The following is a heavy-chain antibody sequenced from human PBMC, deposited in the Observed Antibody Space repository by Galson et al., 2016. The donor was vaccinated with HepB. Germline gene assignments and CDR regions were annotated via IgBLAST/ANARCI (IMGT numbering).Heavy chain of an antibody. CDR1: GLTLSSYW. CDR2: INSDGRST. J-gene: IGHJ4*02. D-gene: IGHD6-19*01. V-gene: IGHV3-74*01. CDR3: ARLSLVVGGTIDY. Sequence: SLRLSCAASGLTLSSYWMHWVRQAPGKGLEWISHINSDGRSTNYADSVKGRFIISRDNAKNTLYLQMNSLRAEDTAVYYCARLSLVVGGTIDYWGQGTLVTVSS.